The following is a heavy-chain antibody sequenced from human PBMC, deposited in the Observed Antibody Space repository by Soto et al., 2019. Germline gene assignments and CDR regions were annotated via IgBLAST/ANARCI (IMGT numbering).Heavy chain of an antibody. J-gene: IGHJ5*02. CDR2: IYYNGST. Sequence: QLQLQESGPGLVKPSETLSLTCTVSGGSISNYYWSWIRQPPGQGLEWIGYIYYNGSTHYNPSLRSRVTISVDMSKNHLSLTLTSVTAADTAVYYCARAFYPGGQGTRVSVSS. V-gene: IGHV4-59*01. CDR3: ARAFYP. CDR1: GGSISNYY.